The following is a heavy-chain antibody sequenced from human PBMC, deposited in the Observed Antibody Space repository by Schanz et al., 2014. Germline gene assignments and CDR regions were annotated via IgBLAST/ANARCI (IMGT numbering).Heavy chain of an antibody. CDR1: GGSIRTNY. Sequence: QVQLQESGPGLVKPSETLSLTCTVSGGSIRTNYWSWIRQPPGKGLEWIGYIYHTGMTNYNPSLKSRVTLSVDTSKTQFSLNLSSVTAADTAVYYCARGRQQLGSFDYWGPGTLVSVSS. CDR2: IYHTGMT. V-gene: IGHV4-59*12. J-gene: IGHJ4*02. CDR3: ARGRQQLGSFDY. D-gene: IGHD6-13*01.